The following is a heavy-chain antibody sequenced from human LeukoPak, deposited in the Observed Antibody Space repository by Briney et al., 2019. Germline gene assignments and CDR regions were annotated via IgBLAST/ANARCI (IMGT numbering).Heavy chain of an antibody. J-gene: IGHJ4*02. CDR2: IDSSGRAL. CDR3: TRDPDTSSKVDF. V-gene: IGHV3-11*01. Sequence: GGPLRLSCVPSGFPYSAHYMSWIRLAPGKGVDGVSYIDSSGRALYYADSVKGRFTISRDNAKNSLFLQMDSLRAEDTAVYFCTRDPDTSSKVDFWCQGTLVTVSS. D-gene: IGHD5-18*01. CDR1: GFPYSAHY.